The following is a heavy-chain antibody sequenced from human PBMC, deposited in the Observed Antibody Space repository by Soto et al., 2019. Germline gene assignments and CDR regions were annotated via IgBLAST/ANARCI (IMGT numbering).Heavy chain of an antibody. CDR3: AREWAHSYYHMDV. CDR2: ITSDGGNT. CDR1: DFTFSGFW. Sequence: GGSLRLSCAASDFTFSGFWMHWVRQAPGKGLVWVSRITSDGGNTIYADSVKGRFTISRDNPKKTLYLQMNSLRAEDTAVYYCAREWAHSYYHMDVWGKGTTVTVSS. V-gene: IGHV3-74*01. J-gene: IGHJ6*03.